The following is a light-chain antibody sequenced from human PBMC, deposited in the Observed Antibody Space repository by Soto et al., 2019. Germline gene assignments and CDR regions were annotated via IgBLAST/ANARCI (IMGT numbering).Light chain of an antibody. Sequence: EIVLTQSPGTLSLSPGARGTLSCRASQSVSSSSLAWYQQKAGQAPRLLIYGTSIRATGIPDRFSGSGSGTDFTLTIRRLEPEDFAVYYCQQYDSSPRTFGQGTRVEIK. CDR2: GTS. J-gene: IGKJ1*01. CDR1: QSVSSSS. CDR3: QQYDSSPRT. V-gene: IGKV3-20*01.